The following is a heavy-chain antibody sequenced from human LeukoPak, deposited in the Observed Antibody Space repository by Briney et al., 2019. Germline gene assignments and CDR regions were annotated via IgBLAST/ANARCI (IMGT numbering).Heavy chain of an antibody. D-gene: IGHD3-10*01. Sequence: PGGSLRLSCAAPGVTFSNYAMHWVRQSPGKGLEWVAVISNDGSDKHHADSVKGRFTVSRDNSKHTVYLQMDRLRVEDTAIYYCVREGTYSFASGSFQGYYFDNWGQGTLVTVSS. CDR3: VREGTYSFASGSFQGYYFDN. CDR1: GVTFSNYA. J-gene: IGHJ4*02. V-gene: IGHV3-30*03. CDR2: ISNDGSDK.